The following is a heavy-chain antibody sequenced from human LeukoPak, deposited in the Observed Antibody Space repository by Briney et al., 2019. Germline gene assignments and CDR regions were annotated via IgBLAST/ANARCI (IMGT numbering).Heavy chain of an antibody. V-gene: IGHV4-4*09. CDR3: ARLGSYHDF. CDR1: GASISNYY. J-gene: IGHJ4*02. D-gene: IGHD1-26*01. CDR2: IHSSGGS. Sequence: SETLSLTCPVSGASISNYYWSWIRQAPEKGLEWMGHIHSSGGSSYYPTLNRRLTLSLDTSRNQLSLTMTSVTAADTPIYFCARLGSYHDFWGRGALVSVSS.